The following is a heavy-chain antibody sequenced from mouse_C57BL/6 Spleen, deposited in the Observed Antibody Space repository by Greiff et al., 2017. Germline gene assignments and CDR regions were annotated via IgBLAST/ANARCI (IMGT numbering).Heavy chain of an antibody. Sequence: QVQLQQSGPELVRPGASVKISCKAPGYTFTSHWMQWVRQRPGQGLEWIGELFPGSGRTYYNEKFKGKATLTVDTSSSTAYMLLSSLTSEYSAVYFCARNRRLVYFDYWGQGTTLTVSS. V-gene: IGHV1-56*01. J-gene: IGHJ2*01. CDR1: GYTFTSHW. D-gene: IGHD3-2*02. CDR3: ARNRRLVYFDY. CDR2: LFPGSGRT.